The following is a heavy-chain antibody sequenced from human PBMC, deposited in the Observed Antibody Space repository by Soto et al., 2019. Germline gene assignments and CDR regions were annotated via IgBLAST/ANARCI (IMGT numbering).Heavy chain of an antibody. CDR1: GGTFSSYT. J-gene: IGHJ4*02. Sequence: QVQLVQSGAEVKKPGSSVKVSCKASGGTFSSYTISWVRQAPGQGLEWMGRIIPILGIANYAQKFQGRVTTTADKSTSTAYMELSSLRSEDTAVYYCARDLGGRGNWNYFGIDYWGQGTLVTVSS. V-gene: IGHV1-69*08. CDR2: IIPILGIA. CDR3: ARDLGGRGNWNYFGIDY. D-gene: IGHD1-7*01.